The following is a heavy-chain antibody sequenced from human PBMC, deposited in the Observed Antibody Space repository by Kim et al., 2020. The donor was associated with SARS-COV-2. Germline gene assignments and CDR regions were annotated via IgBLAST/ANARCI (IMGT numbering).Heavy chain of an antibody. J-gene: IGHJ4*02. CDR2: IYYSGST. D-gene: IGHD1-26*01. Sequence: SETLSLTCTVSGGSISSYYWSWIRQPPGKGLEWIGYIYYSGSTNYNPSLKSRVTISVDTSKNQFSLKLSSVTAADTAVYYCARETTLVGATGLFDYWGQGTLVTVSS. CDR1: GGSISSYY. V-gene: IGHV4-59*01. CDR3: ARETTLVGATGLFDY.